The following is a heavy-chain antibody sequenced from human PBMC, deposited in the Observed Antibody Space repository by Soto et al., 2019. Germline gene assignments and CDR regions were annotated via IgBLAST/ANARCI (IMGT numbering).Heavy chain of an antibody. J-gene: IGHJ6*02. CDR3: ARAGPIYYYYGMDV. CDR2: IYYSGST. V-gene: IGHV4-31*03. CDR1: GGSISSGGYY. Sequence: QVQLQESGPGLVKPSQTLSLTCTVSGGSISSGGYYWSWIRQHPGKGLEWIGYIYYSGSTYYNPYLKSRVTISVDTSKNQFSLKLSSVTAADTAVYYCARAGPIYYYYGMDVWGQGTTVTVSS.